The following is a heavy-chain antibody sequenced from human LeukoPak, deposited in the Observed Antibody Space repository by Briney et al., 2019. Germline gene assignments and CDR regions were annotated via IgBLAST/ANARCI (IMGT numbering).Heavy chain of an antibody. CDR1: GYTLTELS. J-gene: IGHJ4*02. CDR3: ATGIITMVRGVPPVFDY. Sequence: ASVKVSCKVSGYTLTELSMHWVRQAPGKGLEWMGGFDPEDGETIYAQKFQGRVTMTEDTSTDTAYMELSSPRSEDTAVYYCATGIITMVRGVPPVFDYWGQGTLVTVSS. V-gene: IGHV1-24*01. D-gene: IGHD3-10*01. CDR2: FDPEDGET.